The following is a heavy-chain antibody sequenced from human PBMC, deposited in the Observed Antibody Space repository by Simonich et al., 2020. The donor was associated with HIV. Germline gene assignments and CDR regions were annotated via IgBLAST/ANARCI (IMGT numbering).Heavy chain of an antibody. Sequence: QVQLQQWGAGLLKPSETLSLTCAVYGGSFSDYYWSWIRQPPGKGLEWLGEINHSGSTNYNPSLNSRVTISVDTSKNQFSLKLSSVTAADTAVYYCARGFYQRLYYFDYWGQGTLVTVSS. J-gene: IGHJ4*02. CDR2: INHSGST. CDR1: GGSFSDYY. V-gene: IGHV4-34*01. D-gene: IGHD2-2*01. CDR3: ARGFYQRLYYFDY.